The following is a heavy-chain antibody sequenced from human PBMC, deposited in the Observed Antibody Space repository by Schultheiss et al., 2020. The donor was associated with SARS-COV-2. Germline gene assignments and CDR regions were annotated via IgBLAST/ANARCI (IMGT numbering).Heavy chain of an antibody. V-gene: IGHV4-34*01. Sequence: SETLSLTCAVYGGSFSDYYWRWIRQPPGKGLEWIGEVNHGGSTNYNPSLKSRVTMSVDTSKNQFSLKLSSVTAADTAVYYCARTMTVTTYWFDPWGQGTLVTVSS. CDR3: ARTMTVTTYWFDP. J-gene: IGHJ5*02. CDR2: VNHGGST. D-gene: IGHD4-11*01. CDR1: GGSFSDYY.